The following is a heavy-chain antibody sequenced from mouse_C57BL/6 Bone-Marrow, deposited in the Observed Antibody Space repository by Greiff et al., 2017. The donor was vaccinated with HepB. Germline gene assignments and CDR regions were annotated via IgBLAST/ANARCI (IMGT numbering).Heavy chain of an antibody. V-gene: IGHV10-1*01. Sequence: EVMLVESGGGLVQPKGSLKLSCAASGFSFNTYAMHWVRQAPGKGLEWVARIRSKSNNYATYYAESVKDRFTISRDDSESMLYLQMNNLKTEDTAMYYCVRHEMALYGYNYAMDYWGQGTSGTVSS. CDR2: IRSKSNNYAT. CDR1: GFSFNTYA. CDR3: VRHEMALYGYNYAMDY. D-gene: IGHD2-2*01. J-gene: IGHJ4*01.